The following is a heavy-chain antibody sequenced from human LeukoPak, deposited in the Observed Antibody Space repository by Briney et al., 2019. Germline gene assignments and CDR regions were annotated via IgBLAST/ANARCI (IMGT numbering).Heavy chain of an antibody. Sequence: DPGGSLRLSCAASGSTFSNYFMHWVRLAPGKGLVWVSRISGDGTTTLYADSVKGRFTISRDNAKNTLYLQMNSLRDEDTAVYYCARRVDSTRWFDPWGQGTLVAVSS. V-gene: IGHV3-74*03. CDR2: ISGDGTTT. J-gene: IGHJ5*02. D-gene: IGHD2-15*01. CDR3: ARRVDSTRWFDP. CDR1: GSTFSNYF.